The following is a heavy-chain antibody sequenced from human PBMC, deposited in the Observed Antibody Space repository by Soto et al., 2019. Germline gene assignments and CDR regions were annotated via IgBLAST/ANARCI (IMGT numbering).Heavy chain of an antibody. D-gene: IGHD3-10*01. CDR3: ARIGTMVRGGPFDY. V-gene: IGHV1-69*13. CDR2: IIPIFGTA. Sequence: SVKVSCKASGGTFSSYAISWVRQAPGQGLEWMGGIIPIFGTANYAQKFQGRVTITADESTSTAYMELSSLRSEDTAVYYCARIGTMVRGGPFDYWGQGTLVTVSS. CDR1: GGTFSSYA. J-gene: IGHJ4*02.